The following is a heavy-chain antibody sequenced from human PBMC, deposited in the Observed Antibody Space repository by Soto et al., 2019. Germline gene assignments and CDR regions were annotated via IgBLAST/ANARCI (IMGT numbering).Heavy chain of an antibody. CDR3: ARDFTTAETPGDDFDY. V-gene: IGHV3-74*01. Sequence: EVPLVESGGGLVQPGGSLRLSCAASGFTFSHYWMHWVRQVPGKGLLWVSRINGDGTHTSYADFVKGRFTISRDNAKNTLLLQMNSLSAEDTAVYYCARDFTTAETPGDDFDYWGQGTLLTVSS. D-gene: IGHD4-17*01. J-gene: IGHJ4*02. CDR1: GFTFSHYW. CDR2: INGDGTHT.